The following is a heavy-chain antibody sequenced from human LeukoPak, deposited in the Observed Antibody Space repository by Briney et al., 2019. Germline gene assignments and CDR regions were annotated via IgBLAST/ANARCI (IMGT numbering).Heavy chain of an antibody. Sequence: GESLKISCKGSGYSFTSYWISWVRQIPGKGLEWMGRIDPSDSYTNYSPSFQGHVTISADKSISTAYLQWSSLKASDTAMYYCARDYGDYFDYWGQGTLVTVSS. V-gene: IGHV5-10-1*01. D-gene: IGHD4-17*01. CDR3: ARDYGDYFDY. CDR1: GYSFTSYW. CDR2: IDPSDSYT. J-gene: IGHJ4*02.